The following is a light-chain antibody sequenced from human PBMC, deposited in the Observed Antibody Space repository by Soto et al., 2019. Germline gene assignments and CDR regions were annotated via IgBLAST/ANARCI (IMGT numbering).Light chain of an antibody. CDR1: SGHRSYA. CDR2: VNSDGTH. Sequence: QLVLTQSPSASASLGASVKLTCTLSSGHRSYAIAWHQQQPEKGPRFLMKVNSDGTHTKGDGIPDRFSGSSSGAERHLTISSLQSEDEADYYCQTWGSGIRVFGGGTKLTVL. V-gene: IGLV4-69*01. CDR3: QTWGSGIRV. J-gene: IGLJ3*02.